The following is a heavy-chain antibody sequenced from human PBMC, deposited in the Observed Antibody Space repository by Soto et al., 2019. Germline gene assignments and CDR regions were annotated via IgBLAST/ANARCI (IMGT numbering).Heavy chain of an antibody. D-gene: IGHD4-17*01. V-gene: IGHV4-31*03. J-gene: IGHJ6*02. CDR2: IYYSGST. CDR1: GGSISSGGYY. CDR3: ARGYGDHPQTLRGYYYYGMDV. Sequence: PSETLSLTCTVSGGSISSGGYYWSWIRQHPGKGLEWIGYIYYSGSTYYNPSLKSRVTISVDTSKNQFSLKLSSVTAADTAVYYCARGYGDHPQTLRGYYYYGMDVWGQGTTVTVSS.